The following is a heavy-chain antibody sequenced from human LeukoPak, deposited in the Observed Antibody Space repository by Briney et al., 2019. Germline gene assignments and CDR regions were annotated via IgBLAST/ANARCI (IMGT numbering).Heavy chain of an antibody. V-gene: IGHV3-30*04. D-gene: IGHD4-17*01. Sequence: GGSLRLSCAASGFTFSSYAMHWVRQAPGKGLEWVAVISYDGSNKYYADSVKGRFTISRDNSKNTLYLQMNSLRAEDTAVYYCAKDFAGYGDYGRLDYWGQGTLVTVSS. CDR2: ISYDGSNK. CDR3: AKDFAGYGDYGRLDY. CDR1: GFTFSSYA. J-gene: IGHJ4*02.